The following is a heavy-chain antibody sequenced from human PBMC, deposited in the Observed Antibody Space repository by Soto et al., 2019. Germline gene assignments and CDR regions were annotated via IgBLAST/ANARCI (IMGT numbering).Heavy chain of an antibody. D-gene: IGHD4-17*01. V-gene: IGHV1-18*01. CDR3: AIETIDYGGNPRLDY. CDR1: GYTFTSYG. Sequence: QVQLVQSGAEVKKPGASVKVSCKASGYTFTSYGISWVRQAPGQGLEWMGWISAYNGNTNYAQKLEGRVTMTTDTSTSTAYMELRSLRSDDTAVYYCAIETIDYGGNPRLDYWGQGTLVTVSS. CDR2: ISAYNGNT. J-gene: IGHJ4*02.